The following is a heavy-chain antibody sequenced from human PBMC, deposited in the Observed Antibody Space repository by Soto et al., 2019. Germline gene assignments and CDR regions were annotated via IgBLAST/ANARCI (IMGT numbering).Heavy chain of an antibody. CDR3: ARSDSSSWYLNWFDP. Sequence: SVKVSCKASGGTFSSYTISWVRQAPGQGLEWMGRIIPILGIANYAQKFQGRVTITADKSTSTAYMELSSLRSEDTAVYYCARSDSSSWYLNWFDPWGQGTLVTVS. CDR1: GGTFSSYT. J-gene: IGHJ5*02. D-gene: IGHD6-13*01. V-gene: IGHV1-69*02. CDR2: IIPILGIA.